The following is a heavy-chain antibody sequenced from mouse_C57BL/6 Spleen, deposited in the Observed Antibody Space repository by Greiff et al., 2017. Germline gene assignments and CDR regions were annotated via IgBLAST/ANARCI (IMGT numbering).Heavy chain of an antibody. D-gene: IGHD2-1*01. CDR2: ISSCSSTI. CDR1: GFTFSDYG. Sequence: EVKLEESGGGLVKPGGSLTLSCAASGFTFSDYGMHWVRQAPEKGLEWVAYISSCSSTIYYADTVKGRFTISRDNAKNTLFLQMTSLRSEDTAMYYCARADYGNYFDYWGQGTTLTVSS. J-gene: IGHJ2*01. V-gene: IGHV5-17*01. CDR3: ARADYGNYFDY.